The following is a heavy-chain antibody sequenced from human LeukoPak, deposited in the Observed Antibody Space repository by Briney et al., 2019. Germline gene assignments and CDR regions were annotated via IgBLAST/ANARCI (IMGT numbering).Heavy chain of an antibody. CDR1: GGSISSSSYY. V-gene: IGHV4-39*01. CDR2: IYYSGNT. D-gene: IGHD3-3*01. CDR3: ARGKGDSYYDFWSGYSYYMDV. Sequence: SETLSLTCTVSGGSISSSSYYWGWIRQPPGEGLEWIGSIYYSGNTYYNASLKSQVSISIDTSKNQFSLRLTSVTAADTAVYYCARGKGDSYYDFWSGYSYYMDVWGKGTTVTVSS. J-gene: IGHJ6*03.